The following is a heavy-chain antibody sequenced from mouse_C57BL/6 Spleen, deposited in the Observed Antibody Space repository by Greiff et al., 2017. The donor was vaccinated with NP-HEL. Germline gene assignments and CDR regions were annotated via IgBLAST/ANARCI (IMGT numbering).Heavy chain of an antibody. D-gene: IGHD2-4*01. CDR2: IDPSDSYT. CDR3: ARNDYDEGP. CDR1: GYTFTSYW. V-gene: IGHV1-69*01. Sequence: QVQLQQPGAELVMPGASVKLSCKASGYTFTSYWMHWVKQRPGQGLEWIGEIDPSDSYTNYNQKFKGKSTLTVDKSSSTAYIQLSSLTSEDSAVYYCARNDYDEGPWGQGTLVTVSA. J-gene: IGHJ3*01.